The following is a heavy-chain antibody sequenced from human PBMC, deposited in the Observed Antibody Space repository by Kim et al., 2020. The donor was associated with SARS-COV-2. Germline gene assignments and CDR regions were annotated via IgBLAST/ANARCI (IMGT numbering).Heavy chain of an antibody. D-gene: IGHD3-3*01. V-gene: IGHV4-59*01. J-gene: IGHJ4*02. CDR1: GGSISSYY. CDR2: IYYSGST. CDR3: ARSPSRWSQFDY. Sequence: SETLSLTCTVSGGSISSYYWSWIRQPPGKGLEWIGYIYYSGSTNYNPSLKSRVTISVDTSKNQFSLKLSSVTAADTAVYYCARSPSRWSQFDYWGQGTLVTVSS.